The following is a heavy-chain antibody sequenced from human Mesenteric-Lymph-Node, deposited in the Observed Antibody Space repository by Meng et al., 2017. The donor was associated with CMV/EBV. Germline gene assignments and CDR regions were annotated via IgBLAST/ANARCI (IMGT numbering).Heavy chain of an antibody. CDR3: ARGGQQPNSWYGY. CDR2: TYYRSKWYI. D-gene: IGHD6-13*01. V-gene: IGHV6-1*01. Sequence: SETLSLTCAISGDRVSYSSTTWNWIRQSPSRGLEWLGRTYYRSKWYIDYALSVKSRITINPDTSKNQFSLHLNSVTPEDTAVYYCARGGQQPNSWYGYWGQGTLVTVSS. CDR1: GDRVSYSSTT. J-gene: IGHJ4*02.